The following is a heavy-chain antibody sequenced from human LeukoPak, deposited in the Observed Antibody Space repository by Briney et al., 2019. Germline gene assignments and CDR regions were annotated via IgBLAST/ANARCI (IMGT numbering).Heavy chain of an antibody. CDR3: ARHGAGMEWELRRDYYYYYYMDV. V-gene: IGHV4-39*01. D-gene: IGHD1-26*01. Sequence: SETLSRNCTVSGGSISSSSYYWGWIRQPPGRGLGWIGSVYYSGSTYYNPSLKSRVTISVDTSKNQFSLKLSSVTAADTAVYYCARHGAGMEWELRRDYYYYYYMDVWGKGTTVTVSS. CDR1: GGSISSSSYY. J-gene: IGHJ6*03. CDR2: VYYSGST.